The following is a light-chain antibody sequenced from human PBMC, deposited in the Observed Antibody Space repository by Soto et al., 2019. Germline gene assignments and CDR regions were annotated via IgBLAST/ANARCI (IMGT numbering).Light chain of an antibody. Sequence: AIRMTQSPSSLSASTGDRVTITCRASQGISSYLAWYQQKPGKAPKLLIYAASTLQSGVTSRFSGSGSVTDFTLAISCLQSEDFATYYCQQYYSYRFTFGPGTKVDIK. J-gene: IGKJ3*01. CDR2: AAS. V-gene: IGKV1-8*01. CDR1: QGISSY. CDR3: QQYYSYRFT.